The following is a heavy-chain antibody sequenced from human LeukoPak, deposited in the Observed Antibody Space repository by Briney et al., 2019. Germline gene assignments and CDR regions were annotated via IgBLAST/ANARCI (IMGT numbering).Heavy chain of an antibody. Sequence: GSLRLSCAASGFTFSSYAMSWVRQAPGKGLEWVSAISGSGGSTYYADSVKGRFTISRDNSKNTLYLQMNSLRAEDTAVYYCARDLPRYYDFWSGYSRDAFDVWGQGTMVTVSS. V-gene: IGHV3-23*01. CDR3: ARDLPRYYDFWSGYSRDAFDV. CDR2: ISGSGGST. J-gene: IGHJ3*01. D-gene: IGHD3-3*01. CDR1: GFTFSSYA.